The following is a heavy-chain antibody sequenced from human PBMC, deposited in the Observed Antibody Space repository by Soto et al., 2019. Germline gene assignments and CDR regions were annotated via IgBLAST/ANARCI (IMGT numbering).Heavy chain of an antibody. D-gene: IGHD6-19*01. CDR1: GLIFSDYH. CDR2: IRRKANSYTT. V-gene: IGHV3-72*01. CDR3: XMLGGWSGGSSGMDV. Sequence: EVQLVESGGGLVQPGGSLRLSCAASGLIFSDYHMDWVRQAPGKGLEWVGRIRRKANSYTTEYAASVKGRFTISRDDSKNSLYLQMXSLKSEDTAXXXXXMLGGWSGGSSGMDVWGQGTTVTVSS. J-gene: IGHJ6*02.